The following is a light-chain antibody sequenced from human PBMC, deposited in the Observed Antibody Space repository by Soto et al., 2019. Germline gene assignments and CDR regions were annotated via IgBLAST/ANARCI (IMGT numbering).Light chain of an antibody. CDR2: AAS. J-gene: IGKJ1*01. V-gene: IGKV1-8*01. CDR1: QDIHNY. Sequence: AVLLTQSPSSFSASTGDRATITCRASQDIHNYLAWYQQVPGKAPNLLLYAASILQTGVPSRFSGSGSGTDFTLTIDGLQSEDFATYFCQRYYNYPWTFGQGTTVE. CDR3: QRYYNYPWT.